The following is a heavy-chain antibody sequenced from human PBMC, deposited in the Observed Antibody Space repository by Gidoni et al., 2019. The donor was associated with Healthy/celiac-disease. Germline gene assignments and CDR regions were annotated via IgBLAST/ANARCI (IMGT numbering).Heavy chain of an antibody. Sequence: EVQLVESGGGLVQPGGSLRLSCAASGFTFSSYEMNWVRQAPGKGLEWVSYISSSGSTIYYADSVKGRFTISRDNAKNSLYLQMNSLRAEDTAVYYCASQYSYGYVPDYWGQGTLVTVSS. V-gene: IGHV3-48*03. J-gene: IGHJ4*02. CDR3: ASQYSYGYVPDY. CDR1: GFTFSSYE. D-gene: IGHD5-18*01. CDR2: ISSSGSTI.